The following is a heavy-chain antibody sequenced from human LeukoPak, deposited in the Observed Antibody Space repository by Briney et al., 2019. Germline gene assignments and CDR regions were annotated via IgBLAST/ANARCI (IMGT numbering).Heavy chain of an antibody. J-gene: IGHJ4*02. CDR2: IKEDGSEK. Sequence: GGSLRLSCAVSGFTFSSYWMSWVRQAPGKGLEWVANIKEDGSEKYYVDSVKGRFTISRDNSKNTLYLQMGSLRAEDMAVYYCARNPSLAVAGLYDYWGQGTLVTVSS. CDR1: GFTFSSYW. CDR3: ARNPSLAVAGLYDY. V-gene: IGHV3-7*01. D-gene: IGHD6-19*01.